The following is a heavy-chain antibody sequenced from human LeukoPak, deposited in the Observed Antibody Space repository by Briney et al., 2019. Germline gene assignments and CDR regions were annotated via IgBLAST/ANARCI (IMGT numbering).Heavy chain of an antibody. CDR3: ARGITARPPYYFDY. J-gene: IGHJ4*02. Sequence: SGGSLRLSCAASGFTFSSYWMHWVRQAPGKGLVWVSRIQTDGSSTNYADSVKGRFTISRDNAKNSVYLQMNSLRAEDTAVYYCARGITARPPYYFDYWGQGTLVTVSS. CDR1: GFTFSSYW. CDR2: IQTDGSST. V-gene: IGHV3-74*01. D-gene: IGHD3-10*01.